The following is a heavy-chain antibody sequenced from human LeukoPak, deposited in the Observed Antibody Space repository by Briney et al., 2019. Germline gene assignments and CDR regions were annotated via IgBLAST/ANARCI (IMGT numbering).Heavy chain of an antibody. CDR2: INHSGST. CDR3: ARAERYGLDY. J-gene: IGHJ4*02. CDR1: GGSFSGYY. V-gene: IGHV4-34*01. D-gene: IGHD1-1*01. Sequence: PSETLSLTCAVYGGSFSGYYWSWIRQPPGKGLEWIGEINHSGSTNYNPSLKSRVTISVDTSKNQFSLKLSSVTAADTAVYYCARAERYGLDYWGQGTLVTVSS.